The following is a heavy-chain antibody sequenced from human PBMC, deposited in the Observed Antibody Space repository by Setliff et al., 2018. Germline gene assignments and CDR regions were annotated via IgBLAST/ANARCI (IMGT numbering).Heavy chain of an antibody. D-gene: IGHD3-16*01. V-gene: IGHV3-7*01. CDR3: STELGE. Sequence: GESLKISCVGSGFTFSSHWLDWVRQAPGKGLEWVANINQYGTEKYYVDSVKGRFSVSRDNAKNSLYLQVNSLRVEDTGVYYCSTELGEWGQGTPVTVSS. J-gene: IGHJ4*02. CDR1: GFTFSSHW. CDR2: INQYGTEK.